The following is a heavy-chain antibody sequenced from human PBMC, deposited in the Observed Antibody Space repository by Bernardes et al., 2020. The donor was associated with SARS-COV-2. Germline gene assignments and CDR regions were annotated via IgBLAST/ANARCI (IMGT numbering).Heavy chain of an antibody. Sequence: GGSLRLSCAASGFTFSKYAMSWVRQAPGKGLEWVSSISGSGGSTYYGDSVKGRFTISRDNSKNTLYLQMNSLTAADTAVYYCAKDHSLAVVPVIVPPEYWGPGTLVTVSS. D-gene: IGHD2-15*01. V-gene: IGHV3-23*01. CDR2: ISGSGGST. J-gene: IGHJ4*02. CDR1: GFTFSKYA. CDR3: AKDHSLAVVPVIVPPEY.